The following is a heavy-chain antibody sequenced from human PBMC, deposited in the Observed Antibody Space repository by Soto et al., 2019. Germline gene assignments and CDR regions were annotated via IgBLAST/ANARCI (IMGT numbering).Heavy chain of an antibody. CDR2: IYYSGST. CDR1: GGSISSGGYY. Sequence: SETLSLTCTVSGGSISSGGYYWSWIRQHPGKGLEWIGYIYYSGSTYYNPSLKSRVTISVDTSKNQFSLKLSSVTAADTAVYYCAREGPMVRGVTDDQIWGQGTMVTVSS. V-gene: IGHV4-31*02. CDR3: AREGPMVRGVTDDQI. D-gene: IGHD3-10*01. J-gene: IGHJ3*02.